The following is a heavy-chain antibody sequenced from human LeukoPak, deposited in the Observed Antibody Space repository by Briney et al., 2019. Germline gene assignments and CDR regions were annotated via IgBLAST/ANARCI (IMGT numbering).Heavy chain of an antibody. J-gene: IGHJ4*02. V-gene: IGHV1-8*01. D-gene: IGHD3-10*01. CDR2: MNPNSGNT. CDR1: GYTFTSYD. CDR3: ARAKPKNMVRGLIMRRESRYYFDY. Sequence: ASVKVSCKASGYTFTSYDINWVRQATGQGLGWMGWMNPNSGNTGYAQKFQGRVTMTRNTSISTAYMELSSLRSEDTAVYYCARAKPKNMVRGLIMRRESRYYFDYWGQGTLVTVSS.